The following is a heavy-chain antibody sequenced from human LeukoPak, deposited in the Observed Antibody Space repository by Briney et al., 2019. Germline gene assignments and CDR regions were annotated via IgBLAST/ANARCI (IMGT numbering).Heavy chain of an antibody. D-gene: IGHD6-13*01. CDR3: ARDGVSIAAGNWFDP. V-gene: IGHV1-69*04. CDR1: GGTFSSYA. J-gene: IGHJ5*02. CDR2: IIPILGIA. Sequence: SVKVFCKASGGTFSSYAISWVRQAPGQGLEWMGRIIPILGIANYAQKFQGRVTITADKSTSTAYMELSSLRSEDTAVYYCARDGVSIAAGNWFDPWGQGTLVTVSS.